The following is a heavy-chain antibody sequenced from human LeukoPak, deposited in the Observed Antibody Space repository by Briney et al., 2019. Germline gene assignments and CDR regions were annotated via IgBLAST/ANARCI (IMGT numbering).Heavy chain of an antibody. CDR3: ARKRSPIYFDS. CDR2: IYYNGST. CDR1: GGSISSHY. V-gene: IGHV4-59*11. J-gene: IGHJ4*02. Sequence: SETLSLTCTVSGGSISSHYWSWIRQPPGKELEWIGYIYYNGSTNYNPSLKSRVTISVGTSKNQFSLKLRSVTAADTAVYYCARKRSPIYFDSWGQGTLVTVSS.